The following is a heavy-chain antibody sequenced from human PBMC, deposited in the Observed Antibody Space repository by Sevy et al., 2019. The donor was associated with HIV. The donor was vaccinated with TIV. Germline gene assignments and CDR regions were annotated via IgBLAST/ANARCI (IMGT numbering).Heavy chain of an antibody. V-gene: IGHV1-18*01. CDR2: ISAYNGNT. CDR3: ARDPGHVPAAFFDP. J-gene: IGHJ5*02. CDR1: GYTFTSYG. Sequence: VSVKVSCKASGYTFTSYGISWVRQAPGQGLEWMGWISAYNGNTNYAQKLQGRVTMTTDTSTSTAYMELRSLRSDDTAVYYCARDPGHVPAAFFDPGGQGTLFTVPS. D-gene: IGHD2-2*01.